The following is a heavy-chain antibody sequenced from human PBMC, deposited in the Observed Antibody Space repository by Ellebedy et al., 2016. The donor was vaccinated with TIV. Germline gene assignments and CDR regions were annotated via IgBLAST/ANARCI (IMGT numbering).Heavy chain of an antibody. J-gene: IGHJ4*02. CDR1: GFTFRHYW. V-gene: IGHV3-7*01. CDR3: ARDRGNGYNYKSPFDH. CDR2: IKPAGSSQ. D-gene: IGHD5-24*01. Sequence: PGGSLRLSCAASGFTFRHYWMSWVRQAPGTGLEWVGNIKPAGSSQYYVDSVKGRVTMSRDNANNSLYLQMDSLRAEDKAVYYCARDRGNGYNYKSPFDHWGQGSLVTVSS.